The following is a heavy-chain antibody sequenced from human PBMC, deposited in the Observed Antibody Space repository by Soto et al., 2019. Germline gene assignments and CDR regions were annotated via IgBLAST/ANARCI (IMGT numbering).Heavy chain of an antibody. CDR1: GGSISSGDYY. J-gene: IGHJ4*02. Sequence: QVQLQESGPGLVKPSQTLSLTCTVSGGSISSGDYYWSWIRQPPGKGLEWIGYIYYSGSTYYNPSLKLRVTISVDTSKNQFSLKLSSVTAADTAVYYCARGGRVGYCSGGSCSLDYWGQGTLVTVSS. CDR2: IYYSGST. CDR3: ARGGRVGYCSGGSCSLDY. V-gene: IGHV4-30-4*01. D-gene: IGHD2-15*01.